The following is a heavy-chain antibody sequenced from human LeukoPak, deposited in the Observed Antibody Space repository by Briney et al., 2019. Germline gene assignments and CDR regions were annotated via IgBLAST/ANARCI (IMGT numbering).Heavy chain of an antibody. CDR1: GFTFSSYG. CDR2: IRYDGSDK. CDR3: AKGRYGYSYGSTFDY. J-gene: IGHJ4*02. Sequence: GGSLRLSCAASGFTFSSYGMHWVRQAPGKGLEWVAFIRYDGSDKYYADSVKGRFTISRDNSKNTLFLQMNSLRPEDTALYYCAKGRYGYSYGSTFDYWGQGTLVTVSS. D-gene: IGHD5-18*01. V-gene: IGHV3-30*02.